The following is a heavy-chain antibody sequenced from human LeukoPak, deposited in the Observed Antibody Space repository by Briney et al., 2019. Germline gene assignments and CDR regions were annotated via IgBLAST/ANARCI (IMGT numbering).Heavy chain of an antibody. CDR2: ISAYNGNT. J-gene: IGHJ6*03. Sequence: ASVKVSCKASGYTFTSYGISWVRQAPGQGLEWMGWISAYNGNTNYAQKLQGRVTMTRNTSISTAYMELSSLRSEDTAVYYCARVVSGSYYNVNYYYYMDVWGKGTTVTISS. CDR3: ARVVSGSYYNVNYYYYMDV. V-gene: IGHV1-18*01. CDR1: GYTFTSYG. D-gene: IGHD3-10*01.